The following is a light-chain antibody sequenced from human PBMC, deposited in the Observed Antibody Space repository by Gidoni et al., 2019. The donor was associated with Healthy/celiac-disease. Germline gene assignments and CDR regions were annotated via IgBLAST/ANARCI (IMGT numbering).Light chain of an antibody. CDR2: DAS. CDR1: QSVRSY. V-gene: IGKV3-11*01. J-gene: IGKJ5*01. Sequence: EIVLTQAPATMSMSPGESAPLSCRASQSVRSYLAWYQQKPGQAPRRLIYDASTRATGIPARFSGSGSGTDFTLTISSLESEDFAVYYCQQRSNWPPITFGPGTRLEIK. CDR3: QQRSNWPPIT.